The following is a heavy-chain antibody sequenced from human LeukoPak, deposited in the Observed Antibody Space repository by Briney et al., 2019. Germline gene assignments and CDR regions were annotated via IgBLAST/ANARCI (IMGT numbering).Heavy chain of an antibody. CDR1: GGTFSSYA. Sequence: SVKVSCKASGGTFSSYAISWVRQAPGQGLEWMGGIIPIFGTANYARKFQGRVTITTDESTSTAYMELSSLRSEDTAVYYCARDTLTSSTRPYYYYYYMDVWGKGTTVTVSS. V-gene: IGHV1-69*05. J-gene: IGHJ6*03. CDR3: ARDTLTSSTRPYYYYYYMDV. CDR2: IIPIFGTA. D-gene: IGHD2-2*01.